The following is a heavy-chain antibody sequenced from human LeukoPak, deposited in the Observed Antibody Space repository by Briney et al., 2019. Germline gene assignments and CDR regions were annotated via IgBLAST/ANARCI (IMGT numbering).Heavy chain of an antibody. CDR3: ARMYFGDYKDMDV. J-gene: IGHJ6*03. V-gene: IGHV2-70*11. CDR1: GGSMSSYY. Sequence: TLSLTCTVSGGSMSSYYWSWIRQPPGRALEWLARIDWDDDKYYNTSLEARLTISKDTSKNQVILTMTDMDPVDSATYYCARMYFGDYKDMDVWGKGTTVTVSS. CDR2: IDWDDDK. D-gene: IGHD3-10*01.